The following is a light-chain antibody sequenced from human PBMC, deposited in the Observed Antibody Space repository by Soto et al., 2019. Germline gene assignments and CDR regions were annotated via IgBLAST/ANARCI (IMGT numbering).Light chain of an antibody. Sequence: DIQMTQSPSSLSASVGDRVTITCRASQGIRNDLGWYQQKPGKAPKLLIYKASSLESGVPSRFSGSGSGTEFTLTISSLQPDDFATYYCHQYVSYSWTFGQGTKVDIK. CDR2: KAS. CDR3: HQYVSYSWT. J-gene: IGKJ1*01. V-gene: IGKV1-5*03. CDR1: QGIRND.